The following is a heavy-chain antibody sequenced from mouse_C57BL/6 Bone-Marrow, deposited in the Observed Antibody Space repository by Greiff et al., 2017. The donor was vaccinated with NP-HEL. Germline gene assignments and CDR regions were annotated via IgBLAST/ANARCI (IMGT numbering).Heavy chain of an antibody. CDR1: GYTFTSYG. CDR2: IYPRSGNT. J-gene: IGHJ1*03. D-gene: IGHD2-1*01. Sequence: QVQLKESGAELARPGASVKLSCKASGYTFTSYGISWVKQRTGQGLEWIGEIYPRSGNTYYNEKFKGKATLTADKSSSTAYMELRSLTSEDSAVYFCGPHLLWDEDWYFDVWGTGTTVTVSS. V-gene: IGHV1-81*01. CDR3: GPHLLWDEDWYFDV.